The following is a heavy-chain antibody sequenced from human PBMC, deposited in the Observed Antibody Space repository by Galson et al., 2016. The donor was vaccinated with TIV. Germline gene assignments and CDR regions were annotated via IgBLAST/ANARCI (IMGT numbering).Heavy chain of an antibody. CDR3: AKDRNTALDTYHYYYGMDV. CDR1: GDTFTNYP. Sequence: SVKVSCKASGDTFTNYPFNWVRQAPGQGLEWMGGIIPLFGTANYAQKFQGRVTVTADESTSTVYLDLSSLRSEDTAVYYCAKDRNTALDTYHYYYGMDVWGQGTMVTVSS. J-gene: IGHJ6*02. D-gene: IGHD5-18*01. CDR2: IIPLFGTA. V-gene: IGHV1-69*13.